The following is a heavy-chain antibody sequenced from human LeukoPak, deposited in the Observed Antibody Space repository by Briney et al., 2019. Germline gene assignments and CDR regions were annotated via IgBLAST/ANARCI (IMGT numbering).Heavy chain of an antibody. V-gene: IGHV1-2*02. CDR2: INPNSGGT. CDR1: GYTFTCYY. CDR3: ARGLSVVVAATRAWFDP. D-gene: IGHD2-15*01. Sequence: GASVKVSCKASGYTFTCYYMHWVRQAPGQGLEWMGWINPNSGGTNYAQKFQGRVTMTRDTSISTAYMELSRLRSDDTAVYYCARGLSVVVAATRAWFDPWGQGTLVTVSS. J-gene: IGHJ5*02.